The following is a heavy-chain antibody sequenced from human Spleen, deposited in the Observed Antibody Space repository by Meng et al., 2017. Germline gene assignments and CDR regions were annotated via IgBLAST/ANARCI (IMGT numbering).Heavy chain of an antibody. V-gene: IGHV1-2*06. D-gene: IGHD6-13*01. CDR2: IDARSGDT. Sequence: ASVKVSCKPSGYTFTAYWLHWVRQAPVQGLDWMGRIDARSGDTQYAQKVQGRVTMTRDTSISTTYMELSRLRSDDTAVYYCVRDEDISAAGKLFGDYWGQGTLVTVSS. CDR1: GYTFTAYW. J-gene: IGHJ4*02. CDR3: VRDEDISAAGKLFGDY.